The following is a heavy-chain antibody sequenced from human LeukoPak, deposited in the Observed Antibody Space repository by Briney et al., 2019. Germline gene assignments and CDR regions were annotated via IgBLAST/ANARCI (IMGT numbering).Heavy chain of an antibody. CDR1: GXSFTSYW. Sequence: GESLKISCKGSGXSFTSYWIGWVRQMPGGGLEWVGVSYPGDSDARYCPSFQGQVTISADKSFSTAYLQWSSLKASDTAMYYCARRGYGSGIYYFDYWGQGSLVTVSS. CDR2: SYPGDSDA. D-gene: IGHD3-10*01. J-gene: IGHJ4*02. CDR3: ARRGYGSGIYYFDY. V-gene: IGHV5-51*01.